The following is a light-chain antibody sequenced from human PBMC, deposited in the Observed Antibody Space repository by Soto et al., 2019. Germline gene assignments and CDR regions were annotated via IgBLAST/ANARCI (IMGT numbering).Light chain of an antibody. CDR1: QSIGTS. Sequence: IQLTQSPSSLSASVGDRVTITCRASQSIGTSLAWYQQKPEKAPNLLISAASTWQSGVPSRFSASGSGTAFTLTIRSLQPEDFSTYYCQQIKSHPYTFGGGTKVEI. CDR3: QQIKSHPYT. CDR2: AAS. V-gene: IGKV1-9*01. J-gene: IGKJ4*01.